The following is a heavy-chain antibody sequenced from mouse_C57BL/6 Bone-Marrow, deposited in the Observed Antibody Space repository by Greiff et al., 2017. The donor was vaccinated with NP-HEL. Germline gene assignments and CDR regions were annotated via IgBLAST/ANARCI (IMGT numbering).Heavy chain of an antibody. CDR3: ARYIRTFFDY. CDR2: ISNQANGYTT. Sequence: EVKLMESGGGLVQPGGSLSLSCAASGFTFTDYYMSWVRQPPGQALEWLGFISNQANGYTTEYSASVKGRFTISRDNSQSILYLQMNALRAEDSATYYCARYIRTFFDYWGQGTTLTVSS. CDR1: GFTFTDYY. V-gene: IGHV7-3*01. J-gene: IGHJ2*01.